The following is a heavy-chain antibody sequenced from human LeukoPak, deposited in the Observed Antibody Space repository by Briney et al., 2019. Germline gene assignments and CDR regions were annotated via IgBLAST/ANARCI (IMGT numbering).Heavy chain of an antibody. CDR2: ISAYNGNT. Sequence: ASVKVSCTASGYTFTSYGISWVRQAPGQGLEWMGWISAYNGNTNYAQKLQGRVTMTTDTSTSTAYMELRSLRSDDTAVYYCARSLELLSHFDYWGQGTLVTVSS. D-gene: IGHD3-10*01. J-gene: IGHJ4*02. CDR1: GYTFTSYG. V-gene: IGHV1-18*01. CDR3: ARSLELLSHFDY.